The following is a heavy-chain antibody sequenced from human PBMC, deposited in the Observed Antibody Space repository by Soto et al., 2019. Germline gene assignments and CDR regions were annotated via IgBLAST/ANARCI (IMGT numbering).Heavy chain of an antibody. CDR3: ARSGYSYGPNPLLY. J-gene: IGHJ4*02. Sequence: QVQLQESGPGLVKPSQTLSLTCTVSGGSISSGGYYWSWIRQQQGKGLEWIGYIYYSWSTYYNPSLESRVTISVDTSKNHFYLTLSSVTAADTAVYYCARSGYSYGPNPLLYWGQGTLVTVSS. D-gene: IGHD5-18*01. V-gene: IGHV4-31*03. CDR2: IYYSWST. CDR1: GGSISSGGYY.